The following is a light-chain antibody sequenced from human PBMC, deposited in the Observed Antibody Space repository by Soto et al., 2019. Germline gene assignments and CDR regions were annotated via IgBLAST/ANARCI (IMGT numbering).Light chain of an antibody. Sequence: EIVLTQSPGTVSLSPGERATLSVRASQSVSSSYLAWYQQKPGQAPRLLIYGASNRATGIPDRFSGSGSGTDFTLTISRLEPEDFAVYYCQQYGSSGTFGQGTKVDIK. CDR2: GAS. V-gene: IGKV3-20*01. CDR1: QSVSSSY. J-gene: IGKJ1*01. CDR3: QQYGSSGT.